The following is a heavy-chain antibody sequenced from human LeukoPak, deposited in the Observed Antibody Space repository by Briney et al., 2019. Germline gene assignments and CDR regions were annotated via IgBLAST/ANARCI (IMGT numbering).Heavy chain of an antibody. CDR1: GFTFSSYG. Sequence: GGSLRLSCAASGFTFSSYGMHWVRQAPGKGLEWVAVIWYDGSNKYYADSVKGRFTISRDNSKNTLYLQMNSLRAEDTAVYYCARESGRAAAGSDYWGQGTLVTVPS. V-gene: IGHV3-33*08. D-gene: IGHD6-13*01. CDR2: IWYDGSNK. CDR3: ARESGRAAAGSDY. J-gene: IGHJ4*02.